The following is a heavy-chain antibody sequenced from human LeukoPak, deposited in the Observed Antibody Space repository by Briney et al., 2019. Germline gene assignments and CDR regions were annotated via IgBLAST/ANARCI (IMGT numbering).Heavy chain of an antibody. CDR1: GGSISTNNW. V-gene: IGHV4-4*02. J-gene: IGHJ3*02. CDR3: ARAPLSGTYYTDAFDI. CDR2: IHHSGST. D-gene: IGHD1-26*01. Sequence: SGTLSLTCAVSGGSISTNNWWTWVRQPPGKGLEWIGEIHHSGSTDYNPSLKSRVTISPDKSKNQFSLTLTSVTAADTAVYFCARAPLSGTYYTDAFDIWGQGTMVTVSS.